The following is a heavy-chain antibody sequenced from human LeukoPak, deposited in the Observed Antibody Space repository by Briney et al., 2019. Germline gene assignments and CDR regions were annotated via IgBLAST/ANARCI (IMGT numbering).Heavy chain of an antibody. J-gene: IGHJ4*02. D-gene: IGHD3-10*01. CDR2: INHSRST. Sequence: PSETLSLTCTVSGGSVSSSSYYWGWIRQPPGKGLEWIGEINHSRSTNYNPSLKSRVTISVDTSKNQFSLKLSSVTAADTAVYYCARTFYYGSGSYYYNYWGQGTLVTVSS. CDR3: ARTFYYGSGSYYYNY. CDR1: GGSVSSSSYY. V-gene: IGHV4-39*07.